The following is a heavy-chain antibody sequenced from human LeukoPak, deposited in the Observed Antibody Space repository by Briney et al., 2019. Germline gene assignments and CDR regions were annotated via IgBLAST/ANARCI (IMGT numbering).Heavy chain of an antibody. D-gene: IGHD4-17*01. CDR1: GFTFNSNA. V-gene: IGHV3-23*01. Sequence: GGSLSLSCAASGFTFNSNAMSWVRQAPGKGLEWVSGISVGGGSTFYADSVKGRFTISRDNSKNTLYLRMNSLRGEDTAVYYCAKTGSTVTTLNWFDPWGQGTLVTVSS. CDR2: ISVGGGST. J-gene: IGHJ5*02. CDR3: AKTGSTVTTLNWFDP.